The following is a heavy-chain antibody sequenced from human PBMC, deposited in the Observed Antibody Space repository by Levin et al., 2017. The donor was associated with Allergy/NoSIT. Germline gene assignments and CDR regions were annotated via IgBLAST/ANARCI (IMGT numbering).Heavy chain of an antibody. Sequence: SETLSLTCSVSGGSIRTTNYYWAWIRQPPGPFLEWIGSVYYDGATQYTPSLKSRVTMSVDTSKNQFSLKLTSVTAADTAVYYCATEFRTVAAPITGDYWGQGILITVSS. D-gene: IGHD6-13*01. V-gene: IGHV4-39*07. CDR1: GGSIRTTNYY. CDR2: VYYDGAT. J-gene: IGHJ4*02. CDR3: ATEFRTVAAPITGDY.